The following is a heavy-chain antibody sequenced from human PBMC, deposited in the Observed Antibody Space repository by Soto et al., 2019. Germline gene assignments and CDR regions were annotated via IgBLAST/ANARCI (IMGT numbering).Heavy chain of an antibody. CDR2: ISWNSDSI. D-gene: IGHD3-10*01. V-gene: IGHV3-9*01. J-gene: IGHJ4*02. CDR1: GFTFEDYA. Sequence: GGSLRLSFAASGFTFEDYAMHWVRQAPGKGLEWVSGISWNSDSIGYADSVKGRFTISRDNGKNSLYLQMNSLRVEDTALYYCAKIPYGSGSFHFDYWGQGSLVTVSS. CDR3: AKIPYGSGSFHFDY.